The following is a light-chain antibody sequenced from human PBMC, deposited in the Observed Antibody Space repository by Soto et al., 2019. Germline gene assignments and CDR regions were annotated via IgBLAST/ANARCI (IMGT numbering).Light chain of an antibody. J-gene: IGKJ1*01. CDR2: DVS. V-gene: IGKV1-5*01. CDR1: QSINVW. CDR3: QQYNSYWT. Sequence: IQMTQSPSTLSASLGDRVTITCQASQSINVWLAWFQQKPGKAPKLLISDVSSLESGVPSRFSGSGFGTEFTLTISSLQPDDVATYYCQQYNSYWTFGQGTKVDIK.